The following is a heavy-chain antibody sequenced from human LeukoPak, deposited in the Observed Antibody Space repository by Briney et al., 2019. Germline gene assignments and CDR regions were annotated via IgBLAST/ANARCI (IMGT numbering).Heavy chain of an antibody. V-gene: IGHV1-69*01. CDR1: GGTFSSYA. D-gene: IGHD6-13*01. CDR3: ARDPTGSIAAADYYYYYGMDV. Sequence: SVKVSCKASGGTFSSYAISWVRQAPGQGLEWMGGIIPIFGTANYAQKFQGRVTITADESTSTAYMELSSPRSEDTAVYYCARDPTGSIAAADYYYYYGMDVWGQGTTVTVSS. J-gene: IGHJ6*02. CDR2: IIPIFGTA.